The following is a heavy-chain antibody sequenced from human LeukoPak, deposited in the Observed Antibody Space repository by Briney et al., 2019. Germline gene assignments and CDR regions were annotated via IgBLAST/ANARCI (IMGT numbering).Heavy chain of an antibody. Sequence: GGSLRLSCAASGFTFSSYSMNWVRQAPGKGLEWVSYISSSSSTIYYADSVKGRFTISRDNAKNSLYLQMNSLRAEDTAVYYCAKYSSGWYINYYFDYWGQGTLVTVSS. V-gene: IGHV3-48*01. CDR2: ISSSSSTI. D-gene: IGHD6-19*01. J-gene: IGHJ4*02. CDR1: GFTFSSYS. CDR3: AKYSSGWYINYYFDY.